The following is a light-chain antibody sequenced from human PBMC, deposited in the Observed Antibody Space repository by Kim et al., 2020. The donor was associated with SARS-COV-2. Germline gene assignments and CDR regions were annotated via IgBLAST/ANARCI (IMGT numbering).Light chain of an antibody. CDR1: QSVSSY. CDR2: DAS. Sequence: EIVLTQSPATLSLSPGERATLSCRASQSVSSYLAWYQQKPGQAPRLLIYDASNRATGIPARFSGSGSGTDFTLTISSLEPEDFAVYYCQQHSNWTQGITFGQGTRLEIK. CDR3: QQHSNWTQGIT. V-gene: IGKV3-11*01. J-gene: IGKJ5*01.